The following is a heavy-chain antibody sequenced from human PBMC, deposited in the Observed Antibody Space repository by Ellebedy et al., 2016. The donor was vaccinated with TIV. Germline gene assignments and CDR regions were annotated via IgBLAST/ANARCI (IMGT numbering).Heavy chain of an antibody. J-gene: IGHJ4*02. CDR1: GFSFSDYY. Sequence: GESLKISCAASGFSFSDYYMSWIRQVPGTGLEWLSYISSSGSDTNYADSVKGRFTISRDNAKNSLYLEMNRLKVEDTAVYYCARGQAVAGSHFDYWGQGTLVTVSS. V-gene: IGHV3-11*06. D-gene: IGHD6-19*01. CDR2: ISSSGSDT. CDR3: ARGQAVAGSHFDY.